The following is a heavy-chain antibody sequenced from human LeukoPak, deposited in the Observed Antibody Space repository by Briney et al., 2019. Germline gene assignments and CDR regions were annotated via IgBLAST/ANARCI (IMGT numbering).Heavy chain of an antibody. J-gene: IGHJ4*02. D-gene: IGHD3-22*01. CDR3: ARGSQYYYDLFDY. CDR1: GYTFTSYD. V-gene: IGHV1-8*01. Sequence: GASVKVSCKASGYTFTSYDINWVRQATGQGLGWMGWMNPNSGNTGYAQKFQGRVTMTRNTSISTAYMELSSLRSEDTAVYYCARGSQYYYDLFDYWGQGTLVTVSS. CDR2: MNPNSGNT.